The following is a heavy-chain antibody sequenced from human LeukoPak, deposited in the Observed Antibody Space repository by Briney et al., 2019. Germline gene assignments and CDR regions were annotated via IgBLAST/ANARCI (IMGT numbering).Heavy chain of an antibody. CDR3: ARGYSGYDYYFHY. Sequence: SGTLSLTCDVSGGSITSSNWWSWVRQPPGKGLEWIGEIYHNRATNYNPSLKSRVTISVDKSKTQFSLKVRSVTAADTAQYYCARGYSGYDYYFHYWGQGTLVTVSS. CDR1: GGSITSSNW. J-gene: IGHJ4*02. V-gene: IGHV4-4*02. CDR2: IYHNRAT. D-gene: IGHD5-12*01.